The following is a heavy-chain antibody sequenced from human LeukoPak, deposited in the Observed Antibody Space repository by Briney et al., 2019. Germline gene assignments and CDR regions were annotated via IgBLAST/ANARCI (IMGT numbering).Heavy chain of an antibody. J-gene: IGHJ4*02. CDR2: IHYTGST. CDR3: ARCITMVRGVIRPPDY. Sequence: SETLSLTCTVSGGSISSSTYYWGWIRQPPGKGLEWIGTIHYTGSTYYTPSLRSRVTISVDTSKNQFSLKLSSVTAADTAVYYCARCITMVRGVIRPPDYWGQGTLVTVSS. D-gene: IGHD3-10*01. V-gene: IGHV4-39*01. CDR1: GGSISSSTYY.